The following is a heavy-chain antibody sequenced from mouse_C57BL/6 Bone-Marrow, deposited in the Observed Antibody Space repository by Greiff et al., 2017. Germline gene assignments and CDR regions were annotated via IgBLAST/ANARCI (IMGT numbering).Heavy chain of an antibody. CDR2: ISHGSGNT. Sequence: QVQLQQPGAELVKPGASVKMSCKASGYTFTSYWITWVKQRPGQGLEWLGDISHGSGNTNYNEKYKSKATLTVDTSSSTAYMQLRSLTSEDSAVYYCARPYYRNYWYVDVWGTGTTVTVSS. J-gene: IGHJ1*03. D-gene: IGHD2-12*01. CDR3: ARPYYRNYWYVDV. V-gene: IGHV1-55*01. CDR1: GYTFTSYW.